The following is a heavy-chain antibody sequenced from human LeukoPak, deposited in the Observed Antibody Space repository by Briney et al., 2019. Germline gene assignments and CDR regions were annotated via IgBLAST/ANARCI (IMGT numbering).Heavy chain of an antibody. Sequence: GASVKVSCKASGGTFSSYTISWVRQAPGQGLEWMGRIIPILGIANYAQKFQGRVTITADKSTSTAYMELSSLRSEDTAVYYCARERGHVVVVAATTRYYYYYMDVWGKGTTVTVSS. D-gene: IGHD2-15*01. CDR3: ARERGHVVVVAATTRYYYYYMDV. J-gene: IGHJ6*03. CDR2: IIPILGIA. CDR1: GGTFSSYT. V-gene: IGHV1-69*04.